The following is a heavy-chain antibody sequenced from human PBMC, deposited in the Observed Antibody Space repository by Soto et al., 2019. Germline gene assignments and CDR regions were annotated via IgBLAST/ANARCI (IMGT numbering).Heavy chain of an antibody. J-gene: IGHJ6*02. CDR3: ARQAVYCSGGSCYYYGMGV. CDR2: INAGNGNT. Sequence: GASLKVYCKTSGYALTIYAMDWVRKTTRQRLEWMGWINAGNGNTKYSQKFQGRVTITRDTSASTAYMELSSLRSEDTAVYYCARQAVYCSGGSCYYYGMGVWGQGTTVTVSS. D-gene: IGHD2-15*01. V-gene: IGHV1-3*01. CDR1: GYALTIYA.